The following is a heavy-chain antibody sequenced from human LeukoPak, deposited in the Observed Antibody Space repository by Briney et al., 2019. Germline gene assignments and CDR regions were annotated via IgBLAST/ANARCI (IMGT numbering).Heavy chain of an antibody. J-gene: IGHJ4*02. CDR3: ARGPSGYHNT. D-gene: IGHD5-12*01. CDR2: IRYDGSNE. CDR1: GFTFSSYG. Sequence: GGSLRLSCAASGFTFSSYGMHWVRQAPGKGLEWVSFIRYDGSNEYYADSVRGRFTISRDNSKNTLYLQMNSLRAEDTAVYYCARGPSGYHNTGGQGTLVTVSS. V-gene: IGHV3-30*02.